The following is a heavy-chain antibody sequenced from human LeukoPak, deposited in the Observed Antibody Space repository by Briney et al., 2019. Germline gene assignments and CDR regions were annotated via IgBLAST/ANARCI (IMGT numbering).Heavy chain of an antibody. V-gene: IGHV4-61*01. CDR3: ARDHDSSGFDP. Sequence: PSETLSLTSTVSGGSISSSSYYWSWIRQPPGKGLEWIGYIYYSGSTNYNPSLKSRVTISVDTSKNQFSLKLSSVTAADTAVYYCARDHDSSGFDPWGQGTLVTVSS. CDR1: GGSISSSSYY. J-gene: IGHJ5*02. CDR2: IYYSGST. D-gene: IGHD3-22*01.